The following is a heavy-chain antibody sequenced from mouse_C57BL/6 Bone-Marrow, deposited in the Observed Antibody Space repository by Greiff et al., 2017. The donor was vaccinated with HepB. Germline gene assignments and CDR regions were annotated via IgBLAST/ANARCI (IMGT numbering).Heavy chain of an antibody. V-gene: IGHV1-19*01. D-gene: IGHD1-1*01. CDR1: GYTFTDYY. J-gene: IGHJ1*03. Sequence: VQLKQSGPVLVKPGASVKMSCKASGYTFTDYYMNWVKQSHGKSLEWIGVINPYNGGTSYNQKFKGKATLTVDKSSSTAYMELNSLTSEDSAVYYCARPYGSSSYWYFDVWGTGTTVTVSS. CDR3: ARPYGSSSYWYFDV. CDR2: INPYNGGT.